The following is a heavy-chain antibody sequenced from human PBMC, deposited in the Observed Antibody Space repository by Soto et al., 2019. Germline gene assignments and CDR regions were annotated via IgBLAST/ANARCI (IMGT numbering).Heavy chain of an antibody. Sequence: GGSLRLSCAASGFTFSSYAMSWVRQAPGKGLEWVSAISGSGGSTYYADSVKGRFTISRDNSKNTLYLQMNSLRAEDTAVYYCAKVDIVVVVAATPWYFDYWGQGTLVTVSS. J-gene: IGHJ4*02. CDR2: ISGSGGST. CDR1: GFTFSSYA. D-gene: IGHD2-15*01. CDR3: AKVDIVVVVAATPWYFDY. V-gene: IGHV3-23*01.